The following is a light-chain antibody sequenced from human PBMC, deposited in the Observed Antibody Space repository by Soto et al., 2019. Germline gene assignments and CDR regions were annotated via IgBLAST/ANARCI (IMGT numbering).Light chain of an antibody. Sequence: DIQMTQSPSSLTASVGDRVTITCQTSQNISKYLIWYQQSPGKAPNLLIYDASNLEAGVPSRFSGRGSGTHFTLTISSLQPEDIGRYYCHQYDDLPYTFGQGTSLQIK. V-gene: IGKV1-33*01. CDR2: DAS. CDR3: HQYDDLPYT. CDR1: QNISKY. J-gene: IGKJ2*01.